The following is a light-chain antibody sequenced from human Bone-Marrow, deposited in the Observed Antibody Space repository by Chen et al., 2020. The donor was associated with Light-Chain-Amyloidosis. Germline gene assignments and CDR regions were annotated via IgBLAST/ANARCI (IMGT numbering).Light chain of an antibody. CDR1: QSVRSY. J-gene: IGKJ4*01. CDR2: DAS. Sequence: EIVLTQSPATLSLSPGDRATLSCRASQSVRSYLAWYQQKPGQAPRLLIYDASNRATGTPARFSGSGSGTDFTLTISSLEPEEFAVYYCHQRSAWPLTFGGGTKVEIK. V-gene: IGKV3-11*01. CDR3: HQRSAWPLT.